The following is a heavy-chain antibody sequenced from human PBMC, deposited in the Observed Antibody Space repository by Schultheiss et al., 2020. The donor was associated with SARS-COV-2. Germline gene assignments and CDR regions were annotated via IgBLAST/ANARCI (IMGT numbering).Heavy chain of an antibody. CDR2: ISYSGST. CDR3: AREVGYCSGASCYSSPRFDY. J-gene: IGHJ4*02. Sequence: SQTLSLTCTVSGGSISSYYWSWIRQPPGKGLEWIGYISYSGSTNYNPSLKSRVTISADTSKNHFSLRLSSVTAADSAIYYCAREVGYCSGASCYSSPRFDYWGQGTLVTVSS. CDR1: GGSISSYY. V-gene: IGHV4-59*01. D-gene: IGHD2-15*01.